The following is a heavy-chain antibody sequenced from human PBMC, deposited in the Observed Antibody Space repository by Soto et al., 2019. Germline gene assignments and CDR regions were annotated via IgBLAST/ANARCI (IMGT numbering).Heavy chain of an antibody. CDR3: ASKIVTPGYHYYDY. J-gene: IGHJ4*02. D-gene: IGHD3-9*01. CDR1: GFSFSSCE. CDR2: VSGSGTST. V-gene: IGHV3-48*03. Sequence: GGSLRLSCAASGFSFSSCEMSWVRQAPGKGLEWVSYVSGSGTSTQYSDSVKGRFTISRDNAKNSLHLQMNSLGAEDTAVYYCASKIVTPGYHYYDYWGQGTLVTVSS.